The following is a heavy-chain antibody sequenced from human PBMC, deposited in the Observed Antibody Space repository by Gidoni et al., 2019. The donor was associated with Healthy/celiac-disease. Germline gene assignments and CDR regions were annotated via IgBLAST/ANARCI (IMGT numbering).Heavy chain of an antibody. J-gene: IGHJ5*02. Sequence: EVQLVESGGGLVKPGGSLRLSCAAYGFTFSSYSMNWGRQAPGKGLEWVSSISSSSSYIYYADSVKGRFTIYRDNAKNSLYLQMNSLRAEDTAVYYCARDVQWLENNWFDPWGQGTLVTVSS. CDR2: ISSSSSYI. CDR1: GFTFSSYS. CDR3: ARDVQWLENNWFDP. D-gene: IGHD6-19*01. V-gene: IGHV3-21*01.